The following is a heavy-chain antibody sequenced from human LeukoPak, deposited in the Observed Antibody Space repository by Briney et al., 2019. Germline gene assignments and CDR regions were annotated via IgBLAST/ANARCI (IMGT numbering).Heavy chain of an antibody. V-gene: IGHV3-66*01. D-gene: IGHD3-16*01. CDR1: GFTVSSNY. Sequence: GGSLRLSCAVSGFTVSSNYMSWVRQAPGKGLEWVSVIYSGGGTYYADSVKGRFTISRDNSKNTVYLQTNSLRVEDTAVYYCARSRGTFLPHDYWGQGTLVTVSS. J-gene: IGHJ4*02. CDR3: ARSRGTFLPHDY. CDR2: IYSGGGT.